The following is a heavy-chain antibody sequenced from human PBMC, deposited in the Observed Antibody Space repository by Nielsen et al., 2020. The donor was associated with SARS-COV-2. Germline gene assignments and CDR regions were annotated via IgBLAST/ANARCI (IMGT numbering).Heavy chain of an antibody. Sequence: VRQMPGKGLEWVSYISSSSSYTNYADSVKGRFTISRDNAKNSLYLQMNSLRAEDTAVYYCARSTYYDILTGYYYYYGMDVWGQGTTVTVSS. V-gene: IGHV3-11*03. J-gene: IGHJ6*02. CDR2: ISSSSSYT. D-gene: IGHD3-9*01. CDR3: ARSTYYDILTGYYYYYGMDV.